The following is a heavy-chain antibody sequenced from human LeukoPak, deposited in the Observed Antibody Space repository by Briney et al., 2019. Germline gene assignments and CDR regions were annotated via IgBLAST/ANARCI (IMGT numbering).Heavy chain of an antibody. Sequence: ASVKVSCKASGYTFTSYDINWVRQATGQGLEWMGIINPSGGSTSYAQKFQGRVTMTRDMSTSTVYMELSSLRSEDTAVYYCAREYNRALRFLEWFPDGAFDIWGQGTMVTVSS. CDR1: GYTFTSYD. V-gene: IGHV1-46*01. J-gene: IGHJ3*02. CDR3: AREYNRALRFLEWFPDGAFDI. D-gene: IGHD3-3*01. CDR2: INPSGGST.